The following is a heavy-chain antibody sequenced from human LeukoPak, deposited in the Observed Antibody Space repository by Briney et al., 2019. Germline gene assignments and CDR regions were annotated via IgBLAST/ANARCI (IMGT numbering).Heavy chain of an antibody. V-gene: IGHV4-59*01. J-gene: IGHJ6*02. CDR1: GGSISSYY. CDR2: IYYSGNT. CDR3: ARLRPDYDILTGFPMDV. Sequence: SETLSLTCTVSGGSISSYYWSWIRQPPGKGLEWIGYIYYSGNTNYNPSLKSRVTISVDTSKNQFSLKLSSVTAADTAVYYCARLRPDYDILTGFPMDVWGPGTTVTVSS. D-gene: IGHD3-9*01.